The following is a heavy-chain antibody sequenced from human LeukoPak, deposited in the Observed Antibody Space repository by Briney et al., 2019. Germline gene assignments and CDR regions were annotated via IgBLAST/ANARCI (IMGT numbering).Heavy chain of an antibody. J-gene: IGHJ4*02. D-gene: IGHD3-16*02. V-gene: IGHV4-38-2*02. CDR2: IYHSGSV. CDR3: AREDYDYVWGSYRPHYYFDY. Sequence: KASETLSLTCTVSGYSISSDFYWGWIRPAPGKGLEWIGSIYHSGSVYYNPSLKSRVTISADTSKNQFSLKLNSVTAADTAVYYCAREDYDYVWGSYRPHYYFDYWGQGTLVTVSS. CDR1: GYSISSDFY.